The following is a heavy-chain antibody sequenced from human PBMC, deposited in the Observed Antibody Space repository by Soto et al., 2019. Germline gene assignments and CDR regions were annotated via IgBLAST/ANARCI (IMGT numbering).Heavy chain of an antibody. J-gene: IGHJ3*02. CDR3: AKCLQAYWNYDAHHI. Sequence: GGSLRLSCAASGFTFSTYSMTWVRQAPGKGLEWVAHITASGGTTYYADSVKGRFTISRDTSRNTLYLQMNGLRAEDSALYYCAKCLQAYWNYDAHHIWGQGTMVTVSS. V-gene: IGHV3-23*01. CDR1: GFTFSTYS. CDR2: ITASGGTT. D-gene: IGHD1-7*01.